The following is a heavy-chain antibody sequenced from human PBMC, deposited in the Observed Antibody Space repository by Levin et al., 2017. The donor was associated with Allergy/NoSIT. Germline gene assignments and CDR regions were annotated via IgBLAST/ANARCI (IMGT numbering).Heavy chain of an antibody. Sequence: GGSLRLSCAASGFTISASTVHWVRQASGKGLEWVGRIRDKAHNYATAYAASVKGRFTISRDDSKNTAYLQMNSLKIEDTAVYYCTSLVVGGQGTLVTVSS. CDR1: GFTISAST. CDR2: IRDKAHNYAT. CDR3: TSLVV. V-gene: IGHV3-73*01. D-gene: IGHD2-15*01. J-gene: IGHJ4*02.